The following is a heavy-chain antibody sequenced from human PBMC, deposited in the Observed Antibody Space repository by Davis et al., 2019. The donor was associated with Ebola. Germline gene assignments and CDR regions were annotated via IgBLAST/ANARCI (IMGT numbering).Heavy chain of an antibody. CDR3: ARLRYLSGMDV. J-gene: IGHJ6*02. Sequence: ASVKVSCKASGYTFTSYYMHWVRQAPGQGLEWMGIINPSGGSTSYAQKFQGRVTMTRDTSTNTLYMELSSLRSEDTAVYYCARLRYLSGMDVWGQGTTVTVSS. V-gene: IGHV1-46*01. CDR1: GYTFTSYY. D-gene: IGHD3-9*01. CDR2: INPSGGST.